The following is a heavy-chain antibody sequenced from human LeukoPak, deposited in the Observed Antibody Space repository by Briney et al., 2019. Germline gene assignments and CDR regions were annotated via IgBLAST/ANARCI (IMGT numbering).Heavy chain of an antibody. J-gene: IGHJ4*02. CDR2: IWYDGTNK. CDR1: GFTFRSYG. V-gene: IGHV3-30*02. D-gene: IGHD5-18*01. CDR3: ARDLHRYSYGLLGDY. Sequence: PGGSLRLSCAASGFTFRSYGMHWVRQAPGKGLEWVAIIWYDGTNKYYADSVKGRFTISRDNSKNTLYLQMNSLRAEDTAVYYCARDLHRYSYGLLGDYWGQGTLVTVSS.